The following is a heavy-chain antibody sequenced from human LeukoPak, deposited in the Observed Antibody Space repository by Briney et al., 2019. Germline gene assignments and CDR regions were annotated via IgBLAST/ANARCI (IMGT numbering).Heavy chain of an antibody. CDR1: GGTFSSYA. CDR3: ANARSPVANWFDP. D-gene: IGHD6-6*01. Sequence: SVKVSCKASGGTFSSYAISWVRQAPGQGLEWMGGTIPIFGTANYAQKFQGRVTITADKSTSTAYMELSSLRSEDTAVYYCANARSPVANWFDPWGQGTLVTVSS. J-gene: IGHJ5*02. V-gene: IGHV1-69*06. CDR2: TIPIFGTA.